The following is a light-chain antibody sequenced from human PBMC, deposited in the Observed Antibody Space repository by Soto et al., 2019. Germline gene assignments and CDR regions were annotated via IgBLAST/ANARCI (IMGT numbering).Light chain of an antibody. CDR3: QQYETSPYT. CDR2: KAS. Sequence: DIQMTQSPSTLSASVGDRVTITCRASQSINIWLAWYQQKPGKAPKLLIYKASILESGVPSRFSGARSGTEFILTISSLQPYDFATYYCQQYETSPYTFGQGTKLEIK. CDR1: QSINIW. J-gene: IGKJ2*01. V-gene: IGKV1-5*03.